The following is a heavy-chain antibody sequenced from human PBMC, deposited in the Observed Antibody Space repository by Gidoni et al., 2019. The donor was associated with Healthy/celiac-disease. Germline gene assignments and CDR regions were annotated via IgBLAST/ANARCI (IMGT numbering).Heavy chain of an antibody. CDR1: GYTCTSYD. CDR2: MNPNSGNT. Sequence: QVQLVQSGAEGKKPGASVKVSCKASGYTCTSYDINWVRQATGQGLEWMGWMNPNSGNTGYAQKFQGRVTMTRNTSISTAYMELSSLRSEDTAVYYCARGRESSSWVAHWWFDPWGQGTLVTVSS. V-gene: IGHV1-8*01. CDR3: ARGRESSSWVAHWWFDP. J-gene: IGHJ5*02. D-gene: IGHD6-13*01.